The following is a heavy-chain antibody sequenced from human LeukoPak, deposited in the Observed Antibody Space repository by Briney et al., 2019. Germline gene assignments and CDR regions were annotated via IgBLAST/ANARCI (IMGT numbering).Heavy chain of an antibody. J-gene: IGHJ4*02. D-gene: IGHD6-6*01. CDR1: GGSIRSSSSY. CDR3: ARVEYSSSCDY. Sequence: PSETLSLTCTVPGGSIRSSSSYWGWIRQPPGKGLEWIGEINHSGSTNYNPSLKSRVTISVDTSKNQFSLKLSSVTAADTAVYYCARVEYSSSCDYWGQGTLVTVSS. V-gene: IGHV4-39*07. CDR2: INHSGST.